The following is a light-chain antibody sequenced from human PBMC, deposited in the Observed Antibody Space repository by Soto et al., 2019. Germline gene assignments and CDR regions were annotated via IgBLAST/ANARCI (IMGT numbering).Light chain of an antibody. V-gene: IGLV2-14*01. J-gene: IGLJ1*01. Sequence: QSALTQPPSASGSPGQSVTISCTGTSSDVGGYNYVSWYQQHPGKAPKLMISEVSNRPSGVSNRFSGSKSGNTASLTISGVQAEDEADYYCSSYTSSSTYVFGTGTKLTVL. CDR2: EVS. CDR3: SSYTSSSTYV. CDR1: SSDVGGYNY.